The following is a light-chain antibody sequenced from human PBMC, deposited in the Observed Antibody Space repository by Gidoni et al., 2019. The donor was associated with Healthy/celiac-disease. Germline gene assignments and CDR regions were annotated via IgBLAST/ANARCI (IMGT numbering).Light chain of an antibody. CDR1: SSNIVAGYD. CDR3: QSYDSSLSGWV. J-gene: IGLJ3*02. Sequence: QSVLTQPPSVSAAPGKRVTISCTGSSSNIVAGYDVHWYQQLPGTAPKLLIYGNSNRPSGVPDRFSGSKSGTSASLAITGLQAEDEADYYCQSYDSSLSGWVFGGGTKLTVL. CDR2: GNS. V-gene: IGLV1-40*01.